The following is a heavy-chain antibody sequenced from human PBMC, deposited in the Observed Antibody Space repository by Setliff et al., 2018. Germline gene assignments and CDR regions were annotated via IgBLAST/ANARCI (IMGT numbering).Heavy chain of an antibody. CDR3: ARGPASNPYYFDY. CDR2: INHSGST. D-gene: IGHD2-15*01. V-gene: IGHV4-34*01. CDR1: GGSFSGYY. Sequence: PSETLSLTCAVYGGSFSGYYWSWIRQPPGKGLGWIGEINHSGSTNYNPSLKSRVTISVDTSKNQFSLKLSSVTAADTAVYYCARGPASNPYYFDYWGQGTLVTVSS. J-gene: IGHJ4*02.